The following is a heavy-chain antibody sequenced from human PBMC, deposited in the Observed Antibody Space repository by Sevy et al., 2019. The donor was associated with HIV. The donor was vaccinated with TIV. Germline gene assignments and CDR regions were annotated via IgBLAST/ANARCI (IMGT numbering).Heavy chain of an antibody. V-gene: IGHV3-30*04. J-gene: IGHJ6*02. CDR3: ARDVFTMVRGVIYYYYGMDV. CDR1: GFTFSSYA. D-gene: IGHD3-10*01. Sequence: GGSMRLSCAASGFTFSSYAMHWVRQAPGKGLEWVAVISYDGSNKYYADSVKGRFTISRDKSKNTLYLQMNSLRAEDTAVYYCARDVFTMVRGVIYYYYGMDVWGQGTTVTVSS. CDR2: ISYDGSNK.